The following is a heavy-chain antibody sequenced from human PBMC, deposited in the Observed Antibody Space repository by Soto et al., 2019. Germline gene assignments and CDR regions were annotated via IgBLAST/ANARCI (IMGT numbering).Heavy chain of an antibody. J-gene: IGHJ6*03. CDR3: ARRGKKSFYYYMAV. V-gene: IGHV4-59*08. CDR1: GGSISSYY. Sequence: SGTLSLTFTVSGGSISSYYWTWVRQSPGKGLEWIGYVFSSGSTNYNPSLESRVTISLDTSKNQFSLKVISVTAADTAVYYCARRGKKSFYYYMAVGGKGTTVPVSS. CDR2: VFSSGST.